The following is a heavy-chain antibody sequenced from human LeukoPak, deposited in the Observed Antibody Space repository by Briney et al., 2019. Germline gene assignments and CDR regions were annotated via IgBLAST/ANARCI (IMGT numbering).Heavy chain of an antibody. Sequence: GGSLRLSCAASGFTFSSYWMSWVRQAPGKGLEWVANIKQDGSEKYYVDSVKGRFTISRDNAKNSLYLQMNSLRAEDTAVYYCARLLYYSDSSPFYYWGQGTLVTVSS. J-gene: IGHJ4*02. CDR3: ARLLYYSDSSPFYY. CDR1: GFTFSSYW. CDR2: IKQDGSEK. V-gene: IGHV3-7*03. D-gene: IGHD3-22*01.